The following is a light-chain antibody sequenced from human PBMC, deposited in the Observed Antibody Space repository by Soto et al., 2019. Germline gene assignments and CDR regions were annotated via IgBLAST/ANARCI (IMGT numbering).Light chain of an antibody. Sequence: QAVVTQEPSLTVSPGGTVTLTCGSSTGAATSGHYPYWFQQKPGQAPRTLIYDTSNKHSWTPARFSGSLLGGKAALTLSGAQPEDEAEYYCLLSYSGAWGVVFGGGTKLTVL. CDR1: TGAATSGHY. CDR3: LLSYSGAWGVV. V-gene: IGLV7-46*01. CDR2: DTS. J-gene: IGLJ2*01.